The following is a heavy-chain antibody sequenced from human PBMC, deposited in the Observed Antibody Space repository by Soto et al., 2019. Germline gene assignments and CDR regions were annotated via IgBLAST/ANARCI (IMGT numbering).Heavy chain of an antibody. Sequence: QVQLVQSGAEVKKPGSSVKVSCKASGGTFSSYAISWVRQAPGQGLEWMGGIIPIFGTANYAQKFQGRVTITADETTSTAYVELSSLRSEDTAVYYCASPDCSGGSCMGYYFDYWGQGTLVTVSS. CDR1: GGTFSSYA. D-gene: IGHD2-15*01. J-gene: IGHJ4*02. CDR2: IIPIFGTA. V-gene: IGHV1-69*01. CDR3: ASPDCSGGSCMGYYFDY.